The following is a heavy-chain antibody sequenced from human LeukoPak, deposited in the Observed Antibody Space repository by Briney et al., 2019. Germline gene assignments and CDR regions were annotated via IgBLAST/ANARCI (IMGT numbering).Heavy chain of an antibody. CDR1: GFTFSSYA. J-gene: IGHJ4*02. D-gene: IGHD6-19*01. CDR2: ISYDGSNK. Sequence: PGGSLRLSCAASGFTFSSYAMHWVRQAPGKGLEWMAVISYDGSNKYYADSVKGRFTISRDNSKNTLYLQMNSLRAEDTAVYYCARDGIAVGFDYWGQGTLVTVSS. CDR3: ARDGIAVGFDY. V-gene: IGHV3-30-3*01.